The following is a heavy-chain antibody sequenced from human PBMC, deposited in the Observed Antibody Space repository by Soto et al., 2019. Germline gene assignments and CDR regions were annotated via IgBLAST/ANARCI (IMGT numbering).Heavy chain of an antibody. CDR3: AKIPLYYYDSSGYYPRPYGMDV. CDR2: ISYDGSNK. D-gene: IGHD3-22*01. V-gene: IGHV3-30*18. J-gene: IGHJ6*02. Sequence: QAGGSLRLSCAASGFTFSSYGMHWVRQAPGKGLEWVAVISYDGSNKYYADSVKGRFTISRDNSKNTLYLQMNSLRAEDTAVYYCAKIPLYYYDSSGYYPRPYGMDVWGQGTTVTVSS. CDR1: GFTFSSYG.